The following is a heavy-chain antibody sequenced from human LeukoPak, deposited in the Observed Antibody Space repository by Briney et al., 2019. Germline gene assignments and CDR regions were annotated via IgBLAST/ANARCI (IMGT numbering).Heavy chain of an antibody. J-gene: IGHJ4*02. Sequence: GGSLRLSCAASGFTFSSYWMHWVRQAPGKGLVWVSHINSDGSSTNYADSVKGRFTISRDNAKNMMFLQMNSLRADDTAVYYCVRDFRSADYWGQGILVTVSS. CDR1: GFTFSSYW. V-gene: IGHV3-74*01. CDR2: INSDGSST. CDR3: VRDFRSADY.